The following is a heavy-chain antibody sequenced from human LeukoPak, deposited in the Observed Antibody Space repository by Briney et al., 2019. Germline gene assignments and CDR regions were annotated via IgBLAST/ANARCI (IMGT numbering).Heavy chain of an antibody. CDR2: ISGSGGST. CDR3: AKGDSSGYYEYYFDY. V-gene: IGHV3-23*01. Sequence: PGGSLRLSCAASGFTFSNYAMSWVRQAPGRGLEWVSAISGSGGSTYYADSVRGRFTISRDNSKNTLFLQLKSLRVEDTAVYYCAKGDSSGYYEYYFDYWGQGTLVTVSS. D-gene: IGHD3-22*01. J-gene: IGHJ4*02. CDR1: GFTFSNYA.